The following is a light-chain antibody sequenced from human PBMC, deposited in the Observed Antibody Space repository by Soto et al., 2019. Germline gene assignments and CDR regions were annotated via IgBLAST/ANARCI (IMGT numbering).Light chain of an antibody. CDR2: GAS. Sequence: EIVLTQSPGTLSLSPGERATLSCRASQSVSSSYLAWYQQKPGQAPRLLIYGASSRATGIPDRFSGSGSGTDFTLTISSLQSEDFAVFYCQQYYNWPPWTFGQGTKVDIK. CDR3: QQYYNWPPWT. J-gene: IGKJ1*01. V-gene: IGKV3-20*01. CDR1: QSVSSSY.